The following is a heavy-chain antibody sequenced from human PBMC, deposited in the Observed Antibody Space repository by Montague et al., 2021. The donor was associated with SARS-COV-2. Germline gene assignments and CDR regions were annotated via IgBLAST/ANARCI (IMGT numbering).Heavy chain of an antibody. CDR2: IYYSGST. Sequence: SETLSLTCTVSGGSISSYYWSWIRQPPGKGLEWIGYIYYSGSTNYNPSLKSRVTISVDTSKNQFSLKLSSVTAADTAVYYCASQEVDTAMDRNYYYYYGMDVWGQGTTVTVSS. V-gene: IGHV4-59*01. D-gene: IGHD5-18*01. CDR1: GGSISSYY. J-gene: IGHJ6*02. CDR3: ASQEVDTAMDRNYYYYYGMDV.